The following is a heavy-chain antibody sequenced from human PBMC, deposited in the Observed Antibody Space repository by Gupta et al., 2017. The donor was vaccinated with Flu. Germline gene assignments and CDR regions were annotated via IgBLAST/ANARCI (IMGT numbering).Heavy chain of an antibody. CDR1: GFTFSDFA. Sequence: EVQLVKSGGGLVQPGGSLRLSCAAYGFTFSDFAMNWVRQAPRKGLEWGSIVNHNGQTTLYADSVKGRFTISRDDSKITLYLQMNNLGVEDTAVYYGASRGWNCISSFDSWGQETLVTVSS. V-gene: IGHV3-23*04. J-gene: IGHJ4*02. CDR3: ASRGWNCISSFDS. D-gene: IGHD1-7*01. CDR2: VNHNGQTT.